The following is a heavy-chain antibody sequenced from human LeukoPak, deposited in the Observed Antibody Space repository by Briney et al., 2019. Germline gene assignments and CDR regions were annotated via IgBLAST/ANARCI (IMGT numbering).Heavy chain of an antibody. V-gene: IGHV1-18*01. D-gene: IGHD3/OR15-3a*01. CDR1: GGTFTSYG. CDR2: ISAYNGNT. J-gene: IGHJ6*03. CDR3: ARVDPYYYYMDV. Sequence: ASVKVSCKASGGTFTSYGISWVRQAPGQGLEWMGWISAYNGNTNYAQKLQGRVTMTTDTSTSTAYMELRSLRSDDTAVYYCARVDPYYYYMDVWGKGTTVTVSS.